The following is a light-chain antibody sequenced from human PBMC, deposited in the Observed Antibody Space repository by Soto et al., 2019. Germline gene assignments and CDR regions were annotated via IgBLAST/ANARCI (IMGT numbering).Light chain of an antibody. CDR1: SSNIGAGYD. V-gene: IGLV1-40*01. CDR2: DNT. J-gene: IGLJ3*02. Sequence: QSVLTQPPSVSGAPGQRVTISCTGSSSNIGAGYDVHWYQQLPGTAPKLLISDNTNRPSGVPDRFSASKSGTSASLAITGLQAEDEADHYCQSYDSILDGFWVFGGGTKVTVL. CDR3: QSYDSILDGFWV.